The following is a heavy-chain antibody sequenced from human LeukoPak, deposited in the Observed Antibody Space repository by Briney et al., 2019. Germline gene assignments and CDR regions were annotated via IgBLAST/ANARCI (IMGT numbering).Heavy chain of an antibody. V-gene: IGHV1-2*02. CDR3: ANWAATIRNFNY. CDR1: GYTFTGYY. CDR2: IDPNSGGT. J-gene: IGHJ4*02. Sequence: ASVKVSCKASGYTFTGYYMHWVRQAPGQGLEWMGWIDPNSGGTNFAQKFQGRVTMTTDTSITTAYMELTRLRSDDTAVYYCANWAATIRNFNYWGQGTLVTVSS. D-gene: IGHD5-12*01.